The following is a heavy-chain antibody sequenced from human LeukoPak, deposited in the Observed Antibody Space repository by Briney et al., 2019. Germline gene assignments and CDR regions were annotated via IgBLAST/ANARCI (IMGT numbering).Heavy chain of an antibody. V-gene: IGHV1-2*02. Sequence: ASVKVSCKASGYTFTGYYMHWVRQAPGHGLEWMGWINPDSGGTNYAQKFQGRVTMTRDTSISTAYMELSRLRSDDTAVYYCARHYYGSGSYYIYWGQGTLVTVSS. D-gene: IGHD3-10*01. CDR2: INPDSGGT. J-gene: IGHJ4*02. CDR1: GYTFTGYY. CDR3: ARHYYGSGSYYIY.